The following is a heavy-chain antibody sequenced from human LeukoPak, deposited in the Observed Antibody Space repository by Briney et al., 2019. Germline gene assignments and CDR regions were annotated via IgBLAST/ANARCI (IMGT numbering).Heavy chain of an antibody. V-gene: IGHV3-74*01. CDR1: GSTFSNYW. Sequence: GGSLRLSCAASGSTFSNYWMHWVRQAPGKGLGWVSLINSDGSSTIYADSVKGRFTISRDNAKNTLYLQMNSLRAEDTAVYYCARGLTIFGVVNDAFDFWGQGTMVTVSS. J-gene: IGHJ3*01. D-gene: IGHD3-3*01. CDR3: ARGLTIFGVVNDAFDF. CDR2: INSDGSST.